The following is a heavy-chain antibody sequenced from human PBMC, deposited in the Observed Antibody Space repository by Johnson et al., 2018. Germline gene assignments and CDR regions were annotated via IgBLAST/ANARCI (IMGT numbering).Heavy chain of an antibody. J-gene: IGHJ6*02. CDR1: GFTVSSNY. Sequence: VQLVESGGGLIQPGGSLRLSCAASGFTVSSNYMSWVRQAPGKGLEWVSVIYSGFSTYYADSVKGRFTISRDNSKKTLYLQMNSLRAEDTAVYYCARDLRDYGNGMDVWGQGTTVTVSS. CDR2: IYSGFST. V-gene: IGHV3-53*01. CDR3: ARDLRDYGNGMDV. D-gene: IGHD4-17*01.